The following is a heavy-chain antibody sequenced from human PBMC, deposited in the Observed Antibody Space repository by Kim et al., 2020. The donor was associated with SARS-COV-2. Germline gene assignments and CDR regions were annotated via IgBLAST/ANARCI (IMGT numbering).Heavy chain of an antibody. CDR2: IYYSGNT. J-gene: IGHJ4*02. Sequence: SETLSLTCSVSGGSMTSYYLSWIRQPPGKGLEWIGYIYYSGNTNYNPSFKSGVTITLDNSTKRFSLNLTSVIAADAALFHCSRGPTRNYFDYRGKGILLT. CDR3: SRGPTRNYFDY. V-gene: IGHV4-59*13. CDR1: GGSMTSYY.